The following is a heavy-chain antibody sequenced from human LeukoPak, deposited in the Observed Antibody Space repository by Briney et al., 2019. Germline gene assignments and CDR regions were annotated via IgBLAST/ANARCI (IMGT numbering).Heavy chain of an antibody. V-gene: IGHV1-18*01. J-gene: IGHJ6*03. Sequence: ASVKVSCKASGYTFSNYDISWVRQAPGQRLEWMGWISAYNGHTNYTQKLQGRVTMTTDTSTSTAYMELRSLRSDDTAVYFCVRDGHRLYDYYYYMDVWGKGTTVTVSS. CDR3: VRDGHRLYDYYYYMDV. CDR2: ISAYNGHT. CDR1: GYTFSNYD. D-gene: IGHD2-2*02.